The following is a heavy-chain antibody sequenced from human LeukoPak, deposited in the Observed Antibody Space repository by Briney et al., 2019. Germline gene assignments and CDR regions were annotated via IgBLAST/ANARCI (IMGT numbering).Heavy chain of an antibody. Sequence: GGSLRLSCAASGFTFSSYGMSWVRQAPGKGLEWVSAISGSGGSTYYADSVKGRFTISRDNSKNSLYLQMNSLRAEDTALYYCAREERDTGDYWGQGTLVTVSS. CDR2: ISGSGGST. D-gene: IGHD1-14*01. V-gene: IGHV3-23*01. CDR3: AREERDTGDY. CDR1: GFTFSSYG. J-gene: IGHJ4*02.